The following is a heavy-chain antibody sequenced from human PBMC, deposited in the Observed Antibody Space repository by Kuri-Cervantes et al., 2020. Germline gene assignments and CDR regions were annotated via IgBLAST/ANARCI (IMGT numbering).Heavy chain of an antibody. V-gene: IGHV4-4*02. Sequence: SETLSLTCSVSGGSISSSNWWSWVRQPPGKGLEWIGEIYHSGSTNYNPSLKSRVTISVDTSKNQFSLKLNSVTAADTAVYYCARVQYSYGYPFDYWGQGTLVTVSS. CDR3: ARVQYSYGYPFDY. CDR2: IYHSGST. D-gene: IGHD5-18*01. CDR1: GGSISSSNW. J-gene: IGHJ4*02.